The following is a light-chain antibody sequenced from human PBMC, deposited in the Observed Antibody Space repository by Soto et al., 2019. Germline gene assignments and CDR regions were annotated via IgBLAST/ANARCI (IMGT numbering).Light chain of an antibody. CDR3: QPKSEWRT. CDR2: DAS. J-gene: IGKJ1*01. CDR1: QSVGTH. V-gene: IGKV3-15*01. Sequence: EILLTQSPDTLSVSLGERATLSCRASQSVGTHLAWYQQKPGQAPRLLIFDASKRTTGTPDRFSGSGSGTEFTLTIRGLQSDYIAVYYCQPKSEWRTFGLVTKV.